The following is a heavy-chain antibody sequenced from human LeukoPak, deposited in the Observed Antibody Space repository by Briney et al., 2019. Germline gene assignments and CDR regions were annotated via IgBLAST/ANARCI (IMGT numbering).Heavy chain of an antibody. Sequence: GGSLRLSCAASGFIFSDYYMTWIRQAPRKGLEWVSSISNNGRIIEYADSVKGRFTISRDNSKNTLYLQMNSLRAEDTAVYYCAKDLNMITPVVDYWGQGTLVTVSS. CDR2: ISNNGRII. D-gene: IGHD3-22*01. V-gene: IGHV3-11*04. CDR3: AKDLNMITPVVDY. J-gene: IGHJ4*02. CDR1: GFIFSDYY.